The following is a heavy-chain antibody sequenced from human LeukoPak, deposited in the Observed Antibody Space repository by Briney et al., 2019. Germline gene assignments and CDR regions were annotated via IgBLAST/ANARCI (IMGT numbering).Heavy chain of an antibody. D-gene: IGHD2-15*01. Sequence: GGSLRLSCAASGFTFSSYSMNWVRQAPGKGLEWVSSISSSSSYIYYADSVKGRFTIPRDNAKNSLYLQMNSLRAEDTAVYYCARVWEGIGGYCSGGSCYSIDYWGQGTLVTVSS. V-gene: IGHV3-21*01. CDR2: ISSSSSYI. CDR1: GFTFSSYS. CDR3: ARVWEGIGGYCSGGSCYSIDY. J-gene: IGHJ4*02.